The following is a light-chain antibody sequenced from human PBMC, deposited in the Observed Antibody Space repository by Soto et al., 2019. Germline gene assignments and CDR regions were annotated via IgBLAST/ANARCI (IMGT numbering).Light chain of an antibody. CDR1: SSNIGSNT. CDR3: GAWDDSLNSYV. V-gene: IGLV1-44*01. CDR2: SND. J-gene: IGLJ1*01. Sequence: QAVVTQPPSLSGTPGQRVTISCSGSSSNIGSNTVNWYQLLPGAAPKVLIFSNDQRPSGVPARFSGSKSGASAPLAISGLQSEDEAEYYCGAWDDSLNSYVFGTGTKLTVL.